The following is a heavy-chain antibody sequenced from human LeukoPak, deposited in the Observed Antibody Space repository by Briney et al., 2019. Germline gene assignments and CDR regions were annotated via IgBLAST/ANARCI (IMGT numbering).Heavy chain of an antibody. CDR2: ISYDGSNK. D-gene: IGHD6-19*01. J-gene: IGHJ6*02. Sequence: GGSLRLSCAASGFTFSSYGMHWVRQAPGKGLEWVAVISYDGSNKYYADSVKGRFTISRDNSKNTLYLQMNSLRAEDTAVYYCAKDHPVLTTGIAVAEDYYGMDVWGQGTTVTVSS. CDR3: AKDHPVLTTGIAVAEDYYGMDV. V-gene: IGHV3-30*18. CDR1: GFTFSSYG.